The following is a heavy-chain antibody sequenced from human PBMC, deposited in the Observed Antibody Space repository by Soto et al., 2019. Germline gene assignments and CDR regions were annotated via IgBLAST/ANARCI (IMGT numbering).Heavy chain of an antibody. CDR1: GGSISGYY. Sequence: ASETLSLTCTASGGSISGYYWSWIRQPPGKGLEWIGYIYYSGSTNYNPSLKRRVTISADTSKNQFSLKLTSVTAADTAVYYCARGGYSSGWNNYFDSWGQGTLVTVSS. J-gene: IGHJ4*02. CDR3: ARGGYSSGWNNYFDS. CDR2: IYYSGST. D-gene: IGHD6-19*01. V-gene: IGHV4-59*01.